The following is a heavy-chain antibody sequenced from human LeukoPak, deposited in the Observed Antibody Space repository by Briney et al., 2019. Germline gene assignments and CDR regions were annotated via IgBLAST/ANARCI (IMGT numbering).Heavy chain of an antibody. CDR2: IYTSGST. CDR3: ARGVVTYYDFWPVDY. D-gene: IGHD3-3*01. Sequence: SETLSLTCTVSGGSISSYYWSWIRQPAGKGLEWIGRIYTSGSTNYSPSLKSRVTISVDTSKNQFSLKLSSVTAADTAVYYCARGVVTYYDFWPVDYWGQGTLVTVSS. CDR1: GGSISSYY. V-gene: IGHV4-4*07. J-gene: IGHJ4*02.